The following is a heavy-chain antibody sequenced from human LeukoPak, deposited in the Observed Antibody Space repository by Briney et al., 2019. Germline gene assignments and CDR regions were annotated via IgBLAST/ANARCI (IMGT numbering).Heavy chain of an antibody. V-gene: IGHV1-69*04. J-gene: IGHJ4*02. D-gene: IGHD3-22*01. CDR2: IIPILGIA. Sequence: SVKVSCKASGGTFSSYAISWVRQAPGQGLEWMGRIIPILGIANYAQKFQGRVTITADKSTSTAYMELSSLRSEDTAVYYCARDLEGSSGYKYFDYWGQGTLVTVSS. CDR1: GGTFSSYA. CDR3: ARDLEGSSGYKYFDY.